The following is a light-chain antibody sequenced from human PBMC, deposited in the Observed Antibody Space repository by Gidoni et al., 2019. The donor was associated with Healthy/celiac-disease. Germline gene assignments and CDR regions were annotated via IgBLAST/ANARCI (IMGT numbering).Light chain of an antibody. CDR1: SGSIASNY. Sequence: NFMLTQPHPVSESPGKTVTISCTRSSGSIASNYVQWYQQRPGSAPTSGIYEDNQGPSGVPGRFSGSIDSSSNSASLTISGLKTEDEADYYCQSYDSSNRWVFGGGTKLTVL. J-gene: IGLJ3*02. V-gene: IGLV6-57*03. CDR3: QSYDSSNRWV. CDR2: EDN.